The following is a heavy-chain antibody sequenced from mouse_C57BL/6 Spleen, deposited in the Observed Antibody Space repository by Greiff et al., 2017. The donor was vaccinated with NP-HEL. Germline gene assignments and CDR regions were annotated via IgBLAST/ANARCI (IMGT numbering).Heavy chain of an antibody. V-gene: IGHV1-52*01. CDR3: ARYDTTVGAMDY. J-gene: IGHJ4*01. Sequence: QVQLQQPGAELVRPGSSVHLSCKASGYTFTSYWMHWVKQRPIQGLEWIGNIDPSDSETEYNQKFKDKATLTVDKSSSTAYMQLSSLTSEDSAVYYCARYDTTVGAMDYWGQGTSVTVSS. CDR1: GYTFTSYW. D-gene: IGHD1-1*01. CDR2: IDPSDSET.